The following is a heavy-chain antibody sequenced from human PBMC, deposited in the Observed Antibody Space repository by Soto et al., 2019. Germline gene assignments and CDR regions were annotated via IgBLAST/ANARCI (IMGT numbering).Heavy chain of an antibody. CDR3: ARLRGTRTDFDY. CDR1: GGSFSGYY. V-gene: IGHV4-34*01. D-gene: IGHD1-1*01. Sequence: SETLSLTCAVYGGSFSGYYWSWIRQPPGKGLEWIGEINHSGSTNYNPSLKSRVTISVDTSKNQFSLKLSSVTAADTAVYYCARLRGTRTDFDYWGQGTLVTVSS. CDR2: INHSGST. J-gene: IGHJ4*02.